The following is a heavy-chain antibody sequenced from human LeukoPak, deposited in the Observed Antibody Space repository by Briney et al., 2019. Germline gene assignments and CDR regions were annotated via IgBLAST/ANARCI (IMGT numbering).Heavy chain of an antibody. J-gene: IGHJ4*02. CDR3: ARRLWGTYYPGEIDS. V-gene: IGHV4-34*01. D-gene: IGHD3-10*01. CDR1: GGSFSGYY. CDR2: INHSGST. Sequence: SETLSLTCAVYGGSFSGYYWSWIRQPPGKGLEWIGEINHSGSTNYNPSLKSRVTISVDTSKNQFSLKLSSVTAADTAVYYCARRLWGTYYPGEIDSWGQGTLVTVSS.